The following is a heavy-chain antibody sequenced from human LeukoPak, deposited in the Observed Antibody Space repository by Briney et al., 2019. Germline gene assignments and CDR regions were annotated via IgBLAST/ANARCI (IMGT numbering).Heavy chain of an antibody. V-gene: IGHV3-30*02. CDR3: ARDGTYYYGSGSYFYYFDY. D-gene: IGHD3-10*01. CDR2: IQNDGSNE. Sequence: GGSLRLSCAASGFTFRSYGMHWVRQAPGKGLEWVAYIQNDGSNEQYADSVKGRFSISRDNAKNSLYLQMNSLRAEDTAVYYCARDGTYYYGSGSYFYYFDYWGQGTLVTVSS. J-gene: IGHJ4*02. CDR1: GFTFRSYG.